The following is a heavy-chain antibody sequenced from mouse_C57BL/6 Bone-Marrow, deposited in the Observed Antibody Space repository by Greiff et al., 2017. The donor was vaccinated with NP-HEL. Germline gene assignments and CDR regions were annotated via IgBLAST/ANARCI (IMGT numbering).Heavy chain of an antibody. CDR1: GFTFSNYW. J-gene: IGHJ1*03. D-gene: IGHD2-12*01. V-gene: IGHV6-3*01. CDR2: IRLKSDNYAT. CDR3: TGGTIRFDV. Sequence: EVQLVESGGGLVQPGGSMKLSCVASGFTFSNYWMNWVRQSPEQGLEWVAQIRLKSDNYATHYAESVKGRFTISRDDSKSSVYLQMNNLRAEDTGIYYCTGGTIRFDVWGTGTTVTFSS.